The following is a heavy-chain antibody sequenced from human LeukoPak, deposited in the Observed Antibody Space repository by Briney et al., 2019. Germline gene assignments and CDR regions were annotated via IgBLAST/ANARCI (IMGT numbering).Heavy chain of an antibody. CDR3: ARVPPSDDYGDYYYYGMDV. D-gene: IGHD4-17*01. CDR1: GGTCSSYA. V-gene: IGHV1-69*01. CDR2: SIPIFGTA. J-gene: IGHJ6*02. Sequence: SSVKVSCKASGGTCSSYAISWVRQAPGQGLEWMGGSIPIFGTANYAQKFQGRVTITADESTSTAYMELSSLRSEDTAVYYCARVPPSDDYGDYYYYGMDVWGQGTTVTVSS.